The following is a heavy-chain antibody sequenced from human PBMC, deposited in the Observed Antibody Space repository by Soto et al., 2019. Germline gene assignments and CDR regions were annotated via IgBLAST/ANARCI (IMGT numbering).Heavy chain of an antibody. D-gene: IGHD3-3*01. V-gene: IGHV3-74*01. CDR3: ARAAIYYDFWSGYYSDWFDP. Sequence: GGSLRLSCAASGFTFSSYWMHWVRQAPGKGLVWVSRINSDGSSTSYADSVKGRFTISRDNAKNTLYLQMNSLRAEDTAVYYCARAAIYYDFWSGYYSDWFDPWGQGTLVTVSS. CDR2: INSDGSST. J-gene: IGHJ5*02. CDR1: GFTFSSYW.